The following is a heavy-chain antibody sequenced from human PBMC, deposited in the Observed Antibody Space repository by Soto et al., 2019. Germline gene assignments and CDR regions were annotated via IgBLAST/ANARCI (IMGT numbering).Heavy chain of an antibody. CDR1: GDFKTHFY. J-gene: IGHJ4*01. D-gene: IGHD3-10*01. CDR3: LRHWSVRTVVDI. V-gene: IGHV4-59*08. CDR2: ISSIRST. Sequence: QVQLHASGPGLVKPSETLSLTCTVSGDFKTHFYWSWIRQSPRQGLEWMGFISSIRSTRYNPSLNLRIPMSLETSKNHFFLTMSSVAAADTAVYYCLRHWSVRTVVDIWGQRTQVTFAS.